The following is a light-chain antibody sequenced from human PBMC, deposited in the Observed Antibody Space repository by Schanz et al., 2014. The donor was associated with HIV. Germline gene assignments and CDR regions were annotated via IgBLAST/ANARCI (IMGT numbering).Light chain of an antibody. CDR1: QGIRDD. J-gene: IGKJ2*01. V-gene: IGKV1-6*01. CDR2: ATS. Sequence: AIQLTQSPSSLSASVGDRVTITCRASQGIRDDLGWYQQKPGKAPNLLIYATSSLRSGVPSRFSGSGSGTHFTLTITSLHREDFATYYCQQAHSFPFTFGQGTKLEI. CDR3: QQAHSFPFT.